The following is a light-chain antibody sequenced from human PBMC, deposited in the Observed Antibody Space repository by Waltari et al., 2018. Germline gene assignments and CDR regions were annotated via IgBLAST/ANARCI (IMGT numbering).Light chain of an antibody. J-gene: IGKJ2*01. CDR2: GAS. Sequence: EILLTQSPGTLSLSPGERVTLSCRASQSLTKRYLAWYQQKPGQAPRLLIYGASSRAAGIPDRFSGSGSGTDFTLTISRLEPEDFAVYYCQQYGSSILYTFGQGTKLEIK. CDR3: QQYGSSILYT. CDR1: QSLTKRY. V-gene: IGKV3-20*01.